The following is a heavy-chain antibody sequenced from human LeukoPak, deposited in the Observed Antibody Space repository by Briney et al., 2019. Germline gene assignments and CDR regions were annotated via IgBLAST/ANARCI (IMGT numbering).Heavy chain of an antibody. J-gene: IGHJ5*02. Sequence: PGGSLRLSCAASGFTLSSYGMHWVRRAPGKGLEWVAVIWYDGSNKYYADSVKGRFTISRDNSKNTLYLQMNSLRAEDTAVYYCARAMVRGVPGGGFDPWGQGTLVTVSS. CDR3: ARAMVRGVPGGGFDP. V-gene: IGHV3-33*01. CDR2: IWYDGSNK. D-gene: IGHD3-10*01. CDR1: GFTLSSYG.